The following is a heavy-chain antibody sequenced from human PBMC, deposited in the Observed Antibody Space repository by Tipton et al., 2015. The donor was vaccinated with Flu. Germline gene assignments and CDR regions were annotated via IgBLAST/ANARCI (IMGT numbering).Heavy chain of an antibody. Sequence: LRLSCTVSGDSINNYYWSWIRQPPGKGLEWLGYIYYTGSTNYSPSLKSRVTISLDTSENQLSLKLNSMTAADTAVYYCAGVNRGFFDYWGQGTLVTVSS. CDR1: GDSINNYY. V-gene: IGHV4-59*01. D-gene: IGHD1/OR15-1a*01. J-gene: IGHJ4*02. CDR3: AGVNRGFFDY. CDR2: IYYTGST.